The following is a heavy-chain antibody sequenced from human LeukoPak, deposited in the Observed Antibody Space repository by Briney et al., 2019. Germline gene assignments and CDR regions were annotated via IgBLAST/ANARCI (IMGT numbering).Heavy chain of an antibody. CDR3: ARSPRSSGYYDPDY. CDR1: GGTFSSYT. J-gene: IGHJ4*02. V-gene: IGHV1-69*05. D-gene: IGHD3-22*01. CDR2: ITAFFGTA. Sequence: ASVKVSCKASGGTFSSYTISWVRQAPGQGLEWMGRITAFFGTANYAQKFQGRVTITTDESTSTAYMELSSLRSEDTAVYYCARSPRSSGYYDPDYWGQGTLVTVSS.